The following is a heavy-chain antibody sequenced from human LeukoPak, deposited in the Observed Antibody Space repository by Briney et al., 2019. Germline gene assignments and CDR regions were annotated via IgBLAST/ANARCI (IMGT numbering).Heavy chain of an antibody. J-gene: IGHJ4*02. Sequence: GASVKVSCKASGYTFTSYGISWVRQAPGQGLEWMGWISAYNGNTNYAQKLQGRVTMTTDTSTSTAYMELRSLRSDDTAVYYCARRNNDYGDYALFDYWGQGTLVTVSS. CDR1: GYTFTSYG. CDR3: ARRNNDYGDYALFDY. CDR2: ISAYNGNT. V-gene: IGHV1-18*01. D-gene: IGHD4-17*01.